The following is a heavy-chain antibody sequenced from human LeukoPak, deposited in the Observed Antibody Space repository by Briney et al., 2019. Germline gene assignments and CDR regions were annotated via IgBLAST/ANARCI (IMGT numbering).Heavy chain of an antibody. CDR2: IYSGGST. CDR3: ARDDYDSSGYYLGIDY. D-gene: IGHD3-22*01. Sequence: GGSLGLSCAASGFTVSSNYMSWVRQAPGKGLEWVSVIYSGGSTYYADSVKGRFTISRDNSKNTLYLQMNSLRAEDTAVYYCARDDYDSSGYYLGIDYWGQGTLVTVSS. CDR1: GFTVSSNY. J-gene: IGHJ4*02. V-gene: IGHV3-66*01.